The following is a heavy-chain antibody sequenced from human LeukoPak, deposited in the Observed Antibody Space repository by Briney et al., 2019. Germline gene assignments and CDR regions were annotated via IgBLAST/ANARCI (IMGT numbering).Heavy chain of an antibody. CDR2: ISCDGTNE. CDR1: EFTFSSYA. V-gene: IGHV3-30*04. CDR3: ARAWELDY. J-gene: IGHJ4*02. D-gene: IGHD1-26*01. Sequence: GGSLGLSCAASEFTFSSYAMHWVRQAPGKGLEWVAVISCDGTNEFYADSVKGRFTISRDNFKNTLYLQMSSLTTEDTAVYYCARAWELDYWGQGTLVTVSS.